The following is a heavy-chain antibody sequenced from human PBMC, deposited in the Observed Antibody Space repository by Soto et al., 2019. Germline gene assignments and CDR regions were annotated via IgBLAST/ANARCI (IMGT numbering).Heavy chain of an antibody. J-gene: IGHJ6*03. CDR3: ASQGLPYFDWSPTPIHYMDV. V-gene: IGHV4-34*01. Sequence: PSETLSLTCAVYGGSFSGYYWSWIRQPPGKGLEWIGEINHSGNTNYSPSLKSRVTISVDKSKDQFSLKLSSVTAADTAVYYCASQGLPYFDWSPTPIHYMDVWGKGTTVTVSS. CDR2: INHSGNT. D-gene: IGHD3-9*01. CDR1: GGSFSGYY.